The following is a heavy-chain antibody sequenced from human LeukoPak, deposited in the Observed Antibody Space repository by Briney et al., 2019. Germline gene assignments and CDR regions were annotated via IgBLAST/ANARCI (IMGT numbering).Heavy chain of an antibody. D-gene: IGHD3-22*01. CDR3: ARRDVSGYYALDS. CDR1: GFTFSNYA. CDR2: LGGRGVLT. Sequence: GGSLRLSCAASGFTFSNYAMSWVRQAPGKGLEWVSTLGGRGVLTYYADSVRGRFTVSRDNSKNTLYLQMNSLRAEDTAVYYCARRDVSGYYALDSWGQGFLVTVSS. J-gene: IGHJ4*02. V-gene: IGHV3-23*01.